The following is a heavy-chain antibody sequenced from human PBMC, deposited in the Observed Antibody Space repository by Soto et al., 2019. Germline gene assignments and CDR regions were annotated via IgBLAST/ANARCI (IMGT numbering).Heavy chain of an antibody. V-gene: IGHV1-18*01. CDR3: VRDPGVWGGWLPFDY. CDR1: GYTFNSYG. J-gene: IGHJ4*02. D-gene: IGHD5-12*01. CDR2: ISDHDGKT. Sequence: QVQLVQSEAVVRKPGASVKVSCKASGYTFNSYGIIWVRQAPGQGLQWMGWISDHDGKTKYAQKDEGRLILTADTSTTTVYLDLGSLRSDDTAVYYCVRDPGVWGGWLPFDYWGQGTLLPVSS.